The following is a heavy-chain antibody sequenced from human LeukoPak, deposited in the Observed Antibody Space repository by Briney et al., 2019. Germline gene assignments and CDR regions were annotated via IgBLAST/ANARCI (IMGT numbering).Heavy chain of an antibody. J-gene: IGHJ4*02. V-gene: IGHV5-51*01. Sequence: GASLQISCKGSGYSFTSYWIGWVRQLPGKGLEWMRIIYPGDSDTRYSPSFQGQVTISADKSISTAYLQWSSLKASDTAMYYCARSRVTMVRGVIIPPLYYFDYWGQGTLVTVSS. CDR1: GYSFTSYW. CDR2: IYPGDSDT. D-gene: IGHD3-10*01. CDR3: ARSRVTMVRGVIIPPLYYFDY.